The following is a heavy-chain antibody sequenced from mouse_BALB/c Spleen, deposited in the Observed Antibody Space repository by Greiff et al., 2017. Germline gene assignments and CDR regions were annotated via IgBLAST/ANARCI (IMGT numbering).Heavy chain of an antibody. CDR2: IAPGSGST. J-gene: IGHJ4*01. D-gene: IGHD2-14*01. CDR1: GYTFTSYW. Sequence: DLVKPGASVKLSCKASGYTFTSYWINWIKQRPGQGLEWIGRIAPGSGSTYYNEMFKGKATLTVDTSSSTAYIQLRSLSSEDSAVYFCAREYRYDGYDMDSRGQGTS. V-gene: IGHV1S41*01. CDR3: AREYRYDGYDMDS.